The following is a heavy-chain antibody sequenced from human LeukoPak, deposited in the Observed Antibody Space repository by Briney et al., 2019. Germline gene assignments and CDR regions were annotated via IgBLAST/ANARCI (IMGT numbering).Heavy chain of an antibody. J-gene: IGHJ4*02. CDR1: GFTFSHYS. V-gene: IGHV3-48*01. CDR3: ARGLYGSGKYYFDY. CDR2: ISSSSSTI. D-gene: IGHD3-10*01. Sequence: PGGSLRLSCAASGFTFSHYSINWVRPAPGKGLEWVSYISSSSSTIYYADSVKGRFTISRDNAKNSLYLQMNSLRAEDTAVYYCARGLYGSGKYYFDYWGQGTLVTVSS.